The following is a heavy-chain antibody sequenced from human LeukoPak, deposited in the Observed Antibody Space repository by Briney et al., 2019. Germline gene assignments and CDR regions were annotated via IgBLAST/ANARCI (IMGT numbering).Heavy chain of an antibody. CDR1: GGSFNGYY. CDR2: INHSGST. J-gene: IGHJ6*02. Sequence: SETLSLTCAVYGGSFNGYYWSWVRQPPGKGLEWIGEINHSGSTNYNPSLKSRVTIPVDTSKNQFSLKLSSVTAADTAVYYCAYVPSGYSSSHRARYYYYGMDVWDQGTTVTVSS. D-gene: IGHD6-13*01. CDR3: AYVPSGYSSSHRARYYYYGMDV. V-gene: IGHV4-34*01.